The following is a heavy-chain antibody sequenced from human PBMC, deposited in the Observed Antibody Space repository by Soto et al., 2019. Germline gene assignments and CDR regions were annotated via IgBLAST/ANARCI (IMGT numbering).Heavy chain of an antibody. D-gene: IGHD2-2*01. J-gene: IGHJ4*02. CDR1: GGSISSSSYY. CDR3: ARRPVPAASKYYFDY. V-gene: IGHV4-39*01. Sequence: SETLSLTCTVSGGSISSSSYYWGWIRQPPGKGLEWIGSIYYSGSTYYNPSLKSRVTISVDTSKNQFSLKLSSVTAADTAVYYCARRPVPAASKYYFDYWGQGTLVTVSS. CDR2: IYYSGST.